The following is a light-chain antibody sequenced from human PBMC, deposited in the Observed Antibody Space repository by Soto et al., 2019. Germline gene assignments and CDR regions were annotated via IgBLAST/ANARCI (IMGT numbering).Light chain of an antibody. CDR1: QAIINY. CDR2: GAS. Sequence: IQLTQSPSSLSASVGDRVTITCRASQAIINYLAWYQQKPGKAPQLLIYGASTLQSGVPSRFSGSGSGTHFTLTVSSLQPEDFATYYCQQRFIYPPTFGPGTKVDIK. J-gene: IGKJ3*01. V-gene: IGKV1-9*01. CDR3: QQRFIYPPT.